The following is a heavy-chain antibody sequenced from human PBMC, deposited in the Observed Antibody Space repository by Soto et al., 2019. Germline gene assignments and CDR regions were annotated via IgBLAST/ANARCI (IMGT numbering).Heavy chain of an antibody. J-gene: IGHJ2*01. CDR1: GGSFSGYY. CDR2: INHSGST. CDR3: ARGRGDGYNQDWYFDL. Sequence: QVHLQQWGAGLLKPSETLSLTCAVYGGSFSGYYWNWIRQPPGKGLEWIGEINHSGSTNYNPSLKSRVSVSEGTSNNQVSLQLSSVTAADTAVYYCARGRGDGYNQDWYFDLWGRGTLVTVSS. D-gene: IGHD3-10*01. V-gene: IGHV4-34*02.